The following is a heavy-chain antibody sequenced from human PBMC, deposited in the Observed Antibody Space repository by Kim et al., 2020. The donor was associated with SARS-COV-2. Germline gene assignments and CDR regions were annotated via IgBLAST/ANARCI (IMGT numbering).Heavy chain of an antibody. CDR3: AKKGRIEVVNGDAFDI. V-gene: IGHV3-23*01. Sequence: CMKGRFTITKNNSKNTLYLQMNSLGAEDTAVYYCAKKGRIEVVNGDAFDIWGQGTMVTVSS. J-gene: IGHJ3*02. D-gene: IGHD3-22*01.